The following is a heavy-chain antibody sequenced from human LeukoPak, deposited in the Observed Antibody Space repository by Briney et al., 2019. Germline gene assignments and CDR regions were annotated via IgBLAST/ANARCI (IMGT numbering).Heavy chain of an antibody. Sequence: GGSLRLSCISSGLTYNRDWMGWLRQAPGKGLEWLAHIKSDESRIFYADSVRGRFTISRDDSKNTLYLQMDSLRAEDTAVYYCARDSVGVPTDFDYWGQGTLVTVSS. V-gene: IGHV3-7*01. CDR3: ARDSVGVPTDFDY. D-gene: IGHD1-26*01. CDR2: IKSDESRI. CDR1: GLTYNRDW. J-gene: IGHJ4*02.